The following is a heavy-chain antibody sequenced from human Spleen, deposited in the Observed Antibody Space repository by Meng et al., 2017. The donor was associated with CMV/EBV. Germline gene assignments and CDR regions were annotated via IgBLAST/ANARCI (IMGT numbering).Heavy chain of an antibody. V-gene: IGHV3-7*01. CDR3: ASGLWSDY. D-gene: IGHD2-21*01. CDR2: IKQDGSET. J-gene: IGHJ4*02. CDR1: GFTFSDHY. Sequence: GESLKISCAVSGFTFSDHYMDWVRQAPGKGLEWVANIKQDGSETYYVDSVKGRFTISRDNAKNSLYLQMNSLRAEDTAVYYCASGLWSDYWGQGTLVTVSS.